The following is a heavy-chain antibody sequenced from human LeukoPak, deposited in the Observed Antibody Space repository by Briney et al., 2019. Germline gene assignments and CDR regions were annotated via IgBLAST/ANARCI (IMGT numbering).Heavy chain of an antibody. D-gene: IGHD1-26*01. J-gene: IGHJ4*02. CDR2: INPNSGGT. Sequence: ASVKVSCKASGYTFTGYYMHWVRQAPGQGLEWMGWINPNSGGTNYAQKFQGRVTMTRDTSISTAYMELSSLRSEDTAVYYCASAVVGATTFYYWGQGTLITVSS. V-gene: IGHV1-2*02. CDR1: GYTFTGYY. CDR3: ASAVVGATTFYY.